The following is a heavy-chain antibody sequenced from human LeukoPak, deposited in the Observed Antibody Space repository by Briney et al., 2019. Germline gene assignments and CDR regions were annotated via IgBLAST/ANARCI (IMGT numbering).Heavy chain of an antibody. CDR3: ARGRGHMVVLMVYAISRVNYYYMDV. D-gene: IGHD2-8*01. V-gene: IGHV1-8*03. Sequence: AASVKVSCKACGYTFTSYDINWVRQATGQGLEWMGWMNPNSGNTGYAQKFQGRVTITRNTSISTAYMELSSLRSEDTAVYYCARGRGHMVVLMVYAISRVNYYYMDVWGKGTTVTVSS. J-gene: IGHJ6*03. CDR1: GYTFTSYD. CDR2: MNPNSGNT.